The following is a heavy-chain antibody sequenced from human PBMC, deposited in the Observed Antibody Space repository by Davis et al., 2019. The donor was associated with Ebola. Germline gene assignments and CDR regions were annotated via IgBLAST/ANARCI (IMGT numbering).Heavy chain of an antibody. Sequence: PGGSLRLSCAASGFTFSSYGMHWVRQAPGKGLEWVAVISYDGSNKYYADSVKGRFTISRDNAKNSLYLQMNSLRAEDTAVYYCARAMTYYYGSGSYRDYWGQGTLVTVSS. V-gene: IGHV3-30*03. J-gene: IGHJ4*02. CDR1: GFTFSSYG. CDR3: ARAMTYYYGSGSYRDY. D-gene: IGHD3-10*01. CDR2: ISYDGSNK.